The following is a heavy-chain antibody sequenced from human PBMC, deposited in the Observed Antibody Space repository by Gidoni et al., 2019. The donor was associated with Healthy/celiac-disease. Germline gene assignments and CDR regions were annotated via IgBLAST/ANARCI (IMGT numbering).Heavy chain of an antibody. CDR2: IWYDGSNK. D-gene: IGHD5-18*01. V-gene: IGHV3-33*01. CDR1: GFTFSSYG. Sequence: QVQLVESGGGVVQPGRSLRLSCAASGFTFSSYGMHWVRQAPGKGLGWVAVIWYDGSNKYYADSVKGRFTISRDNSKNTLYLQMNSLRAEDTAVYYCARDFTAMGLDYWGQGTLVTVSS. CDR3: ARDFTAMGLDY. J-gene: IGHJ4*02.